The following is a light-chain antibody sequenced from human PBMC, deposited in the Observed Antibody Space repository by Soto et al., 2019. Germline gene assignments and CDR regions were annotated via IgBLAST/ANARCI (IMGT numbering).Light chain of an antibody. Sequence: IQMTQAPSSLSAAVGDRVTITCQASQDIKNYLIWYQQKPGKAPKLLIYDASSLGTGVSSRFSGSGSGTYFTLTISCLQPEDIATYYCQQFDSVPCTFGQGTRLEI. CDR1: QDIKNY. V-gene: IGKV1-33*01. CDR2: DAS. J-gene: IGKJ2*02. CDR3: QQFDSVPCT.